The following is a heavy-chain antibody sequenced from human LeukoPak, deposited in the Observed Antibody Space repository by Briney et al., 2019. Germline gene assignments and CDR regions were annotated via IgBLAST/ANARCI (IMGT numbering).Heavy chain of an antibody. CDR2: INHSGST. Sequence: PSETLSLTCTVSGGSISSGGYYWSWIRQPPGKGLEWIGEINHSGSTNYNPSLKSRVTISVDTSKNQFSLKLSSVTAADTAVYYCARGYSYGYRVPNWFDPWGQGTLVTVSS. CDR1: GGSISSGGYY. CDR3: ARGYSYGYRVPNWFDP. D-gene: IGHD5-18*01. V-gene: IGHV4-39*07. J-gene: IGHJ5*02.